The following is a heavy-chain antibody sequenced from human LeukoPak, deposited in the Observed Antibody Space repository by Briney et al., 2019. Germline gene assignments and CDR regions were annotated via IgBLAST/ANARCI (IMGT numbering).Heavy chain of an antibody. J-gene: IGHJ5*02. Sequence: PGGSLRLSCAASGFTVSSNYMSWVRQAPGKGLEWVSVIYSGGITYYADSVKGRFTISRDNSKNTLYLQMNSLRAEDTAVYYCARTYYYDSSGYLQWFDPWGQGTLVTVSS. CDR1: GFTVSSNY. CDR2: IYSGGIT. V-gene: IGHV3-53*01. D-gene: IGHD3-22*01. CDR3: ARTYYYDSSGYLQWFDP.